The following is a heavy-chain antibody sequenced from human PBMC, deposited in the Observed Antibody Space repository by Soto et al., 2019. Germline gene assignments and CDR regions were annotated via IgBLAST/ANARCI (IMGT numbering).Heavy chain of an antibody. J-gene: IGHJ2*01. CDR2: IRRKATSYAT. D-gene: IGHD6-13*01. Sequence: EVQLVESGGGLVQPGGSLKLSCAASGFTFSGSPGHWVRQASGKGLEWIGRIRRKATSYATAYAASVKGRFTISRVDSENTAYLNMNSLEPEHTAVYYCARRIEAAAGSGGYFDLWGRGTLVTVSS. CDR1: GFTFSGSP. CDR3: ARRIEAAAGSGGYFDL. V-gene: IGHV3-73*02.